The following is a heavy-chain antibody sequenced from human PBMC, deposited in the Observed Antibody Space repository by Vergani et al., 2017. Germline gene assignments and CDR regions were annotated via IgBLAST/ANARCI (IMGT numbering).Heavy chain of an antibody. V-gene: IGHV5-51*01. D-gene: IGHD3-22*01. CDR3: ARRXDGHYYDNSNYYYGAFDY. CDR2: IYPDDSDT. J-gene: IGHJ4*02. CDR1: GYSFTSYW. Sequence: EVQLVQSGAEVKKPGESLKISCKGSGYSFTSYWIDWVRQMPGKGLEWMGIIYPDDSDTRYSPSFQGQVTISADKSISTAYLQWSSLKASDTAMYYCARRXDGHYYDNSNYYYGAFDYWGQGTLVTVSS.